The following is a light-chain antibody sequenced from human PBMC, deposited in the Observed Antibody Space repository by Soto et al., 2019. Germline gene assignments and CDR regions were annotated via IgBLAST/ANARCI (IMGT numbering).Light chain of an antibody. CDR3: LQYGTFPRT. V-gene: IGKV3-20*01. Sequence: EVVLRQSPGTLSLSPGQRVTLSCRASQSVSSSYLAWYQQKPGQAPRLLIYGASSRATGIPDRFSGSGSGTDFTLTISRLEPGDFAVYYCLQYGTFPRTFGQGTKVDIK. CDR1: QSVSSSY. CDR2: GAS. J-gene: IGKJ1*01.